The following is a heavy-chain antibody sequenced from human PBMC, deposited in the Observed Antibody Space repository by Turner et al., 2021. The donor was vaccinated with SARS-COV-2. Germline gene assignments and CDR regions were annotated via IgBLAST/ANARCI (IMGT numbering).Heavy chain of an antibody. Sequence: LQLQESDPGLVKPSETLSLSCTVSVGSICSSTYYWGWLRQPPGMGLEWIGNIYYRGSAYYNPSLKSRVTISVDPPKNQFSLKLTSVTAAETAVYYCARLMDTAMDYYGTDVWGQGTTVTVSS. CDR2: IYYRGSA. CDR3: ARLMDTAMDYYGTDV. CDR1: VGSICSSTYY. D-gene: IGHD5-18*01. V-gene: IGHV4-39*01. J-gene: IGHJ6*02.